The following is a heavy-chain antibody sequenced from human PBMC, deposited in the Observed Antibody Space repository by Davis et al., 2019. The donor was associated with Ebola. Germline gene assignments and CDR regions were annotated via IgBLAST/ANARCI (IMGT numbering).Heavy chain of an antibody. Sequence: GESLKTPCKAPGFTFSDYSMSWVRQAPGKGLEWVSHIGKSGDMIRYADSVKGRFTISRDNAKNSLHLQMTSLRAEDTAVYFCARTADFDYWGQGTLVTVSS. CDR3: ARTADFDY. D-gene: IGHD6-13*01. V-gene: IGHV3-11*01. CDR2: IGKSGDMI. CDR1: GFTFSDYS. J-gene: IGHJ4*02.